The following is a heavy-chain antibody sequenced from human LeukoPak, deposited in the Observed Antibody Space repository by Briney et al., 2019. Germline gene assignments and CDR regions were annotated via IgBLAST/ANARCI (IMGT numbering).Heavy chain of an antibody. CDR1: GGSISSGDYY. CDR3: ARGDYGYGIDY. CDR2: IYYSGST. V-gene: IGHV4-30-4*01. D-gene: IGHD5-18*01. J-gene: IGHJ4*02. Sequence: SETLSLTCTVPGGSISSGDYYWSWIRQPPGKGLEWIGYIYYSGSTYYNPSLKSRVTISVDTSKNQFSLKLSSVTAADTAVYYCARGDYGYGIDYWGQGTLVTVSS.